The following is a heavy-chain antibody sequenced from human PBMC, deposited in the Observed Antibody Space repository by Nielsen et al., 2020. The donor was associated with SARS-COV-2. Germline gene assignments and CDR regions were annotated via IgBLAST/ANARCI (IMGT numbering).Heavy chain of an antibody. V-gene: IGHV4-31*03. CDR2: IYYSGST. CDR3: ATWETYYYDVSGFAN. Sequence: SETLSLTCTVSGGSISSGGYYWSWIRQHPGKGLEWIGYIYYSGSTYYNPSLESRVTISVDTSKNQFSLRLNSVTAADTAVYFCATWETYYYDVSGFANWGQGTLVTVSS. CDR1: GGSISSGGYY. J-gene: IGHJ4*02. D-gene: IGHD3-22*01.